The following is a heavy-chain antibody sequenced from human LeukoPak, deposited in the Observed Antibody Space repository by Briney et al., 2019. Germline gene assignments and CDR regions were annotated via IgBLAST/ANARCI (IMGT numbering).Heavy chain of an antibody. CDR2: INQDGSEK. D-gene: IGHD1-20*01. CDR3: ARDDYNWNVDAFEI. V-gene: IGHV3-7*01. CDR1: GFTFSSHA. J-gene: IGHJ3*02. Sequence: GGSLRLSCAASGFTFSSHAMHWVRQAPGKGLEWVANINQDGSEKYYVDSVKGRFTISRDNPKKSLYLQMNSLRAEDTAVYYCARDDYNWNVDAFEIWGQGTMVTVSS.